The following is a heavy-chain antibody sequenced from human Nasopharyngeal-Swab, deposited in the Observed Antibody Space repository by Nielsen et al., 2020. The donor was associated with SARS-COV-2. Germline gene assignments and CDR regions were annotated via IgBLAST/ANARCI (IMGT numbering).Heavy chain of an antibody. CDR1: GGSFSGYY. V-gene: IGHV4-34*01. CDR2: ISRSGRT. J-gene: IGHJ4*02. CDR3: ARQGVPIRGWFKDYDRTAYEY. D-gene: IGHD3-22*01. Sequence: SETLSLTCAVYGGSFSGYYWSWIRQSPGKGLEWIGEISRSGRTNYNPSLNGRVTISLDTSKNQFSLKVTSVTAADTAVYYCARQGVPIRGWFKDYDRTAYEYWGQGTLVTVSS.